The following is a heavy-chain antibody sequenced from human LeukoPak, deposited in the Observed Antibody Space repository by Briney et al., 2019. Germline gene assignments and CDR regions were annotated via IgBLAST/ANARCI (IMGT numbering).Heavy chain of an antibody. CDR3: ARWHYYDSSGYHFDY. V-gene: IGHV1-18*01. CDR1: GYTFTSYG. J-gene: IGHJ4*02. Sequence: AASVKVSCKASGYTFTSYGISWERQAPGQGLEWMGWISAYNGNTNYAQKLQGRVTMTTDTSTSTAYMELRSLRSDDTAVYYCARWHYYDSSGYHFDYWGQGTLVTVSS. CDR2: ISAYNGNT. D-gene: IGHD3-22*01.